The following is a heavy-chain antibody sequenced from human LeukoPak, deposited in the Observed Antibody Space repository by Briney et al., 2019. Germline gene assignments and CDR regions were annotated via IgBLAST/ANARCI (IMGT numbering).Heavy chain of an antibody. CDR1: GASASSCF. J-gene: IGHJ4*02. Sequence: SETPSLTCTVSGASASSCFWSWIRPSPEKGLEWIGYVYHSGSSSSNPSLQSRVTISQDTSRNQVSLKMTSATAADTAVYYCAKLLGEEYWGQGTQVVVSS. V-gene: IGHV4-59*02. CDR3: AKLLGEEY. CDR2: VYHSGSS. D-gene: IGHD6-6*01.